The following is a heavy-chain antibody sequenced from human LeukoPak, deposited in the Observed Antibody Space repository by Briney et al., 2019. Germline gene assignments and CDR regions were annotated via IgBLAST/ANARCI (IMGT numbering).Heavy chain of an antibody. V-gene: IGHV3-30*02. D-gene: IGHD2-15*01. CDR2: IRYDGSTK. J-gene: IGHJ6*03. CDR1: GFTFSSYG. Sequence: GGSLRLSCAASGFTFSSYGMHWVRQAPGKGLEWVAFIRYDGSTKYYADSVKGRFTISRDNSKDTLYLQMNSLRAEDTAVFYCAKDRGGSYYYYYYMDVWGKGTTVTVPS. CDR3: AKDRGGSYYYYYYMDV.